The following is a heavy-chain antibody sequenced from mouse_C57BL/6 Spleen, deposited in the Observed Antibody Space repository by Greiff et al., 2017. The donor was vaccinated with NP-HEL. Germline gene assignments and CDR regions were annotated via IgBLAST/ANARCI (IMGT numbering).Heavy chain of an antibody. D-gene: IGHD2-4*01. CDR3: ARGNDYDGAWFAY. V-gene: IGHV1-47*01. CDR1: GYTFTTYP. J-gene: IGHJ3*01. Sequence: VKLMESGAELVKPGASVKMSCKASGYTFTTYPIEWMKQNHGKSLEWIGNFHPYNDDTKYNEKFKGKATLTVEKSSSTVYLELSRLTSDDSAVYYCARGNDYDGAWFAYWGQGTLVTVSA. CDR2: FHPYNDDT.